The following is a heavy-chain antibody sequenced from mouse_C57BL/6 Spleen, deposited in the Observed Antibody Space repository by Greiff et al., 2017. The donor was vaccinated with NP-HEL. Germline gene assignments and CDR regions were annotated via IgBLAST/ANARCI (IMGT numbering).Heavy chain of an antibody. D-gene: IGHD2-1*01. V-gene: IGHV5-17*01. CDR1: GFTFSDYG. Sequence: EVMLVESGGGLVKPGGSLKLSCAASGFTFSDYGMHWVRQAPEKGLEWVAYISSGSSTIYYADTVKGRFTISRDNAKNTLFLQMTSLRAEDTAMYYCARGYGKYFDYWGQGTTLTVSS. CDR2: ISSGSSTI. CDR3: ARGYGKYFDY. J-gene: IGHJ2*01.